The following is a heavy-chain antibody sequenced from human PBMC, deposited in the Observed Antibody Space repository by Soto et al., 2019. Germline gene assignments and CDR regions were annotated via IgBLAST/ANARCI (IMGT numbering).Heavy chain of an antibody. J-gene: IGHJ4*02. D-gene: IGHD1-1*01. V-gene: IGHV4-34*01. CDR2: INHSGST. CDR1: GGSFSGYY. Sequence: SETMSLTCGVYGGSFSGYYWSWIRQPPGKGLEWIGEINHSGSTNYNPSLKSRVTISVDTSKNQFSLKLSSVTAADTAVYYCARGRLNWNYWGQGTLVTVSS. CDR3: ARGRLNWNY.